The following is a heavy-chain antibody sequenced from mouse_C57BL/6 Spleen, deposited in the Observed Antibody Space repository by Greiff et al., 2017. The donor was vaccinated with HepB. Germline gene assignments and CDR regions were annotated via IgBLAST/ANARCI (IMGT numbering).Heavy chain of an antibody. Sequence: VQLKESVAELVSPGASVKLSCTASGFNIKNTYMHWVKQRPEQGLEWIGRIDPANGNTKYAPKFQGKATITADTSSNTAYLQLSSLTSEDTAIYYCALIYYGNFPFAYWGQGTLVTVSA. J-gene: IGHJ3*01. CDR3: ALIYYGNFPFAY. CDR1: GFNIKNTY. V-gene: IGHV14-3*01. D-gene: IGHD2-1*01. CDR2: IDPANGNT.